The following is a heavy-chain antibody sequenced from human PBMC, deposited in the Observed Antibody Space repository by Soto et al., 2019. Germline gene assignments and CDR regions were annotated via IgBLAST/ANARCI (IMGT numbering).Heavy chain of an antibody. J-gene: IGHJ4*02. CDR3: AIAIYYGDRLDY. V-gene: IGHV1-69*02. CDR2: IIPILGIA. CDR1: GGTFSSYT. Sequence: QVQLVQSGAEVKKPGSSVKVSCKASGGTFSSYTISWVRQAPGQGLEWMGRIIPILGIANYAQKFQGRVTITADKSTSTAYMELSSLRSEDTAVYYCAIAIYYGDRLDYWGQGTLVTVSS. D-gene: IGHD4-17*01.